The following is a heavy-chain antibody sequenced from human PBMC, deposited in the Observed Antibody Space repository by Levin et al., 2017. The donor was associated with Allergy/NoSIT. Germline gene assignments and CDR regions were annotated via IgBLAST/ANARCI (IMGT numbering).Heavy chain of an antibody. J-gene: IGHJ4*02. Sequence: LSLTCAASRFTFSNYGMHWVRQAPGKGLEWVSFISYDGSNKYYTDSVKGRFTISRDNSKNTLYLQMNSLRPEDTAVYYCAKDRGDGDYVDYWGQGTLVTVSS. CDR2: ISYDGSNK. CDR1: RFTFSNYG. CDR3: AKDRGDGDYVDY. V-gene: IGHV3-30*18. D-gene: IGHD3-10*01.